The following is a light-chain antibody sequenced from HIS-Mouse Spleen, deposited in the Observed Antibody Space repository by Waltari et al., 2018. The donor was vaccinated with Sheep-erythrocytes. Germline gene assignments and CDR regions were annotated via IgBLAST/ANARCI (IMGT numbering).Light chain of an antibody. CDR3: SSYAGSNNYV. CDR1: SSDVGGYNF. V-gene: IGLV2-8*01. CDR2: EVS. Sequence: QSALTQPPSASGSPGQSVTISCTGTSSDVGGYNFVSWYQPHPGKAPQLMIYEVSKRPSGVPDRFSGSKSGNTASLTVSGLQAEDEADYYCSSYAGSNNYVFGTGTKVTVL. J-gene: IGLJ1*01.